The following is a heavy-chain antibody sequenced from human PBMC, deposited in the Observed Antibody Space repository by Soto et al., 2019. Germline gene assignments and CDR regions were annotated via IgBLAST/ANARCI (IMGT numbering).Heavy chain of an antibody. Sequence: EVQLVESGGGLVKPGGSLRLSCAASGFTFSSYSMNWVRQAPGKGLEWVSSISSTSSYIYYADSVKGRFTISRDNAKNSLNLQMNSLSADDTAVYYCVRGRADGQWLVTGERDCWGRGTLVAVSS. J-gene: IGHJ4*02. V-gene: IGHV3-21*01. CDR2: ISSTSSYI. CDR3: VRGRADGQWLVTGERDC. D-gene: IGHD6-19*01. CDR1: GFTFSSYS.